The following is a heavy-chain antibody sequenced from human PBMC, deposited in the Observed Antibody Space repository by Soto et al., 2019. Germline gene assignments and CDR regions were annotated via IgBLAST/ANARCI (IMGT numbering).Heavy chain of an antibody. V-gene: IGHV1-18*01. CDR2: IRAYNGNT. CDR1: GYTFTSYG. Sequence: VQLVQSGAEVKKPGASVKVSCQASGYTFTSYGISWVRQAPGQGLEWMGWIRAYNGNTNYAQKLQGRFTMPTDTSTRTAYMELRSMRSDDTAVYYCASDLPTIDVWGQGATVTVSS. CDR3: ASDLPTIDV. J-gene: IGHJ6*02.